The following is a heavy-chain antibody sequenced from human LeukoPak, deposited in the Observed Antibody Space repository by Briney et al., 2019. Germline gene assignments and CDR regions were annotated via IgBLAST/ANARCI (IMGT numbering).Heavy chain of an antibody. CDR1: GFTFSSYA. D-gene: IGHD6-19*01. CDR2: ISYDGSNK. V-gene: IGHV3-30-3*01. Sequence: GGSLRLSCAASGFTFSSYAMHWVRQAPGKGLEWVAVISYDGSNKYYADSVKGRFTISRDNSRNTVYMQMDSLRAEDTAIYYCAGDRNSDWYSPLDYWGQGSQVTVSP. J-gene: IGHJ4*02. CDR3: AGDRNSDWYSPLDY.